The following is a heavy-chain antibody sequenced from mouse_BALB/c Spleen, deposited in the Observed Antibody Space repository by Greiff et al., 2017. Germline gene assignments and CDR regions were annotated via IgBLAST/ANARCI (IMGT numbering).Heavy chain of an antibody. J-gene: IGHJ4*01. CDR2: ISYSGST. CDR3: ARFSSYYGSTFYYAMDY. D-gene: IGHD1-1*01. V-gene: IGHV3-2*02. Sequence: EVKLEESGPGLVKPSQSLSLTCTVTGYSITSDYAWNWIRQFPGNKLEWMGYISYSGSTSYNPSLKSRISITRDTSKNQFFLQLNSVTTEDTATYYCARFSSYYGSTFYYAMDYWGQGTSVTVSS. CDR1: GYSITSDYA.